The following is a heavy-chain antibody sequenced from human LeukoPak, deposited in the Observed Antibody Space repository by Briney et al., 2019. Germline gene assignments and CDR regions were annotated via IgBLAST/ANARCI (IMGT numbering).Heavy chain of an antibody. CDR2: LSSSGSTI. CDR3: AREPEEYSSGWRPYYFDY. V-gene: IGHV3-48*03. D-gene: IGHD6-19*01. J-gene: IGHJ4*02. Sequence: GGSLRLSCAASGFTFSSYEMNWVSHARGKGLEWVSYLSSSGSTIYYADSVKGRFTISRDNAKNSLYLQMNSLRAEDTAVYYCAREPEEYSSGWRPYYFDYWGQGTLVTVSS. CDR1: GFTFSSYE.